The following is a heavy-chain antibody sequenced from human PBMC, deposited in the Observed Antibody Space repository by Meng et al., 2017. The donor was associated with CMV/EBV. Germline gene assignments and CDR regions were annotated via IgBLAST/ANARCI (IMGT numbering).Heavy chain of an antibody. CDR1: GYSFTSYW. J-gene: IGHJ6*02. CDR2: TYPGDSDT. Sequence: KVSCKGSGYSFTSYWIGWVRQMPGKGLEWMGITYPGDSDTRYSPSFQGQVTISADKSISTAYLQWSSLKASDTAMYYCARPRLDRGRYYYGMDVWGQGTTVTVSS. D-gene: IGHD1-14*01. CDR3: ARPRLDRGRYYYGMDV. V-gene: IGHV5-51*01.